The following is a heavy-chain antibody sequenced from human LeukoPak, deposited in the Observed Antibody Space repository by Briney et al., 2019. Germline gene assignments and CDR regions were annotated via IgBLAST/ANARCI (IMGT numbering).Heavy chain of an antibody. J-gene: IGHJ6*02. D-gene: IGHD2-2*01. CDR1: GYTFTSYY. Sequence: ASVKVSCKASGYTFTSYYMRWVRQAPGQGLEWMGIINPSGGSTSYAQKFQGRVTMTRDTSTSTVYMELSSLRSEDTAVYYCARGSSTSWAVVSDGMDVWGQGTTVTVSS. CDR2: INPSGGST. V-gene: IGHV1-46*01. CDR3: ARGSSTSWAVVSDGMDV.